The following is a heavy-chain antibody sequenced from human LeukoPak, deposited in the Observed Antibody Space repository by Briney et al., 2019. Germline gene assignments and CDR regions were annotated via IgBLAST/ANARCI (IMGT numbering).Heavy chain of an antibody. J-gene: IGHJ6*02. D-gene: IGHD2-2*01. CDR1: GFTFSSYS. CDR3: ARDLRKYQLLRYYYYGMDV. Sequence: PGGSLRLSCAASGFTFSSYSMNWVRQAPGKGLEWVSSISSSSSYIYYADSVKGRFTISRDNAKNSLYLQMNSLRAEDTAVYYCARDLRKYQLLRYYYYGMDVWGQGTTVTVSS. V-gene: IGHV3-21*01. CDR2: ISSSSSYI.